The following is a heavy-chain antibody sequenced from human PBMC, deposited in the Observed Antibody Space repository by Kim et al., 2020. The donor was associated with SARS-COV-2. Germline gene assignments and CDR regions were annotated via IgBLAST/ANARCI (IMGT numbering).Heavy chain of an antibody. V-gene: IGHV3-23*01. CDR3: VKSTITIYSTSWYEVFGGWDRAPQTAVSAGASAAPSVFPLSSGNRSTAASTAALGCLVKDYFPTFQ. Sequence: GGSLRLSCAASGFTFGSYAMNWVRQAPGKGLEWVSAISGSGGVTYYADSVKGRFTMSRDNFNNTVYMQMNSLRAEDTAVYYCVKSTITIYSTSWYEVFGGWDRAPQTAVSAGASAAPSVFPLSSGNRSTAASTAALGCLVKDYFPTFQ. J-gene: IGHJ1*01. D-gene: IGHD3-10*01. CDR1: GFTFGSYA. CDR2: ISGSGGVT.